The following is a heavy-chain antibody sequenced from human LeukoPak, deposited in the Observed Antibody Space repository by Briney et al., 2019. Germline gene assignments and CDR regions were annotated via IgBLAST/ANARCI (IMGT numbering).Heavy chain of an antibody. Sequence: ASVKVSCKASGYTFTVYGITWVRQAPGQGLEWMGWISAYNGNTNYAQKLQGRVTMTTDTSTSTAYMELRSLRSDDTAVYYCARGGVSSTSCYKIGCAEYFQHWGQGTLVTVSS. CDR2: ISAYNGNT. D-gene: IGHD2-2*01. V-gene: IGHV1-18*01. CDR3: ARGGVSSTSCYKIGCAEYFQH. CDR1: GYTFTVYG. J-gene: IGHJ1*01.